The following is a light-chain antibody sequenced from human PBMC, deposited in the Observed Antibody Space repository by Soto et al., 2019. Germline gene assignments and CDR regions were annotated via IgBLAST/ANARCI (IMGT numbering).Light chain of an antibody. CDR2: SNN. Sequence: VLTQPPSASGTPGQRVTISCSVSSSNIGSNTVNWYQQLPGTAPKLLIYSNNQRPSGVPDRFSGSKSGTSASLAISGLQSEDEADYYCAAWDDSLNGSYVFGTGTKVTVL. CDR3: AAWDDSLNGSYV. J-gene: IGLJ1*01. CDR1: SSNIGSNT. V-gene: IGLV1-44*01.